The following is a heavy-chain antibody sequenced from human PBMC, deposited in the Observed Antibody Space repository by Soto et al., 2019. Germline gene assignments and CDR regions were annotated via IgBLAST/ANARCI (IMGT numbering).Heavy chain of an antibody. V-gene: IGHV3-23*01. CDR1: GFTFSSYA. Sequence: EVQLLESGGGLVQPRGSLRLSCAASGFTFSSYAMSWVRQAPGKGLEWVSAIRSSGAGTYHANSVKGRFTISRDNSKNTLHLQMDSLRAEDTAIYYCAKPYCSSASCYEVYWYFDLWGRGTLVTVSS. CDR2: IRSSGAGT. CDR3: AKPYCSSASCYEVYWYFDL. J-gene: IGHJ2*01. D-gene: IGHD2-2*01.